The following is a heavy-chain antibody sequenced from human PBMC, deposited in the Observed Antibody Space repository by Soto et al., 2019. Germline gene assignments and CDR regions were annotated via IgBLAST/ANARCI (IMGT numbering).Heavy chain of an antibody. Sequence: ASVKVSCKVSGYTLTELSMDWLRQAPGKGFEWMGGFDPEDGETIYAQKFQGRVTMTEDTSTDTAYMELSSLRSEDTAVYFFATASYYDILTGYFPYDYWGQGTLVTVSS. D-gene: IGHD3-9*01. V-gene: IGHV1-24*01. CDR1: GYTLTELS. J-gene: IGHJ4*02. CDR3: ATASYYDILTGYFPYDY. CDR2: FDPEDGET.